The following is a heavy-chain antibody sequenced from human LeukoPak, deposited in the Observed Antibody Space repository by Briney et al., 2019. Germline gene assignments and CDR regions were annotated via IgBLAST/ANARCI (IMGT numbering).Heavy chain of an antibody. CDR2: IIPIFGTA. D-gene: IGHD3-10*01. CDR1: GGTLSSYA. V-gene: IGHV1-69*13. J-gene: IGHJ5*02. CDR3: ARDRMVRGVFNWFDP. Sequence: ASVKVSCKASGGTLSSYAISWVRQPPAQGLEWMGGIIPIFGTANYAQKLQGRVTITADESTSTAYMELSRLRSEDTAVYYCARDRMVRGVFNWFDPWGQGTLVTVSS.